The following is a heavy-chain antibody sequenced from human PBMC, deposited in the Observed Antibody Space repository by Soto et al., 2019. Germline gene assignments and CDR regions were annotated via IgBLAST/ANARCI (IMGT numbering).Heavy chain of an antibody. CDR3: AKDLEGCSSTSCYANLYYYGMDV. V-gene: IGHV3-30*18. D-gene: IGHD2-2*01. J-gene: IGHJ6*02. CDR1: GFTFSSYG. Sequence: PGGSLRLSCAASGFTFSSYGMHWVRQAPGKGLEWVAVISYDGSNKYYADSVKGRFTISRDNSKNTLYLQMNSLRAEDTAVYYCAKDLEGCSSTSCYANLYYYGMDVWGQGTTVTVSS. CDR2: ISYDGSNK.